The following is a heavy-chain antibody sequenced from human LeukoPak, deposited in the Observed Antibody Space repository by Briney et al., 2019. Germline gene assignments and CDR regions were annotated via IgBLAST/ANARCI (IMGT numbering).Heavy chain of an antibody. Sequence: SETLSLTCAVYGGSFSGYYWSWIRQPPGKGLEWIGEINHSGSTNYNPSLKGRVTISVDTSKNQFSLKLSSVTAADTAVYYCARVTGGYDPYYFDYWGQGTLVTVSS. J-gene: IGHJ4*02. CDR2: INHSGST. CDR3: ARVTGGYDPYYFDY. V-gene: IGHV4-34*01. D-gene: IGHD5-12*01. CDR1: GGSFSGYY.